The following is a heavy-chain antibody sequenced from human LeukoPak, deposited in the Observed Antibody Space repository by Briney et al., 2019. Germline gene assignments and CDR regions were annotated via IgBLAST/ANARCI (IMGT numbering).Heavy chain of an antibody. J-gene: IGHJ4*02. CDR3: ARGRSGSYYDY. CDR2: ISSSSSAI. V-gene: IGHV3-48*01. Sequence: PGGSLRLSCAASGFTFSSYSMNWVRQAPGKGLEWVSYISSSSSAIYYADSVKGRFTISRDNAKNSLYLQMNSLRAEDTAVYYCARGRSGSYYDYWGQGTPVTVSS. CDR1: GFTFSSYS. D-gene: IGHD1-26*01.